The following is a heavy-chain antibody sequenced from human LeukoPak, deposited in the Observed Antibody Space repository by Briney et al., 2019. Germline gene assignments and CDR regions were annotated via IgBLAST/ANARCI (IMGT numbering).Heavy chain of an antibody. Sequence: NWIRQPPGKGLEWVSAISGSGGSTYYADSVKGRFTISRDNSKNTLYLQMNSLRAEDTAVYYCAKALPYGDRVYYYYYMDVWGKGTTVTVSS. V-gene: IGHV3-23*01. D-gene: IGHD4-17*01. CDR2: ISGSGGST. J-gene: IGHJ6*03. CDR3: AKALPYGDRVYYYYYMDV.